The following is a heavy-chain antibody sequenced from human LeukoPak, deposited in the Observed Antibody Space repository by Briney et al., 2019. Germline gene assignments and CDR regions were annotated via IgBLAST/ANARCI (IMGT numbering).Heavy chain of an antibody. J-gene: IGHJ4*02. CDR2: INYSGST. CDR3: ARHSQYQLLYFDY. V-gene: IGHV4-61*01. CDR1: GGSISSGSYY. D-gene: IGHD2-2*01. Sequence: PSETLSLTCTVSGGSISSGSYYWSWIRQPPGKGLEWIGYINYSGSTNYNPSLKSRVTISVDTSKNQFSLKLSSVTAADTAVYYCARHSQYQLLYFDYWGQGALVTVSS.